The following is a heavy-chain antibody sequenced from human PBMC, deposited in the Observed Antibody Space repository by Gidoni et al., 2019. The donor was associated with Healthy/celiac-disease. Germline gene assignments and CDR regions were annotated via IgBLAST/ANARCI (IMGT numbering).Heavy chain of an antibody. V-gene: IGHV2-70*01. CDR2: IDCDDDK. CDR3: ARTWGHDAFDI. CDR1: GFSLSTSGGW. J-gene: IGHJ3*02. D-gene: IGHD3-16*01. Sequence: QVTLRESGPARVKPTQTLTLTCTFPGFSLSTSGGWVSWIRQPPGKALEWLALIDCDDDKYYSTSLKTRLTISKDTSKNQVVLTMTNMDPVDTATYYCARTWGHDAFDIWGQGTMVTVSS.